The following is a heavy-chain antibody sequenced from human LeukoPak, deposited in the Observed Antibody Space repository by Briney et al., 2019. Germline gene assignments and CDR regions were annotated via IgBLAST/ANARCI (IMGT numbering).Heavy chain of an antibody. CDR1: GGSFSGYY. CDR3: ARVNNYYDSSGYYYNDAFDI. J-gene: IGHJ3*02. V-gene: IGHV4-34*01. D-gene: IGHD3-22*01. Sequence: PSETLSLTCAVYGGSFSGYYWSWIRQPPGKGLEWIGEINHSGSTNYNPSLKSRVTISVDTSKNQFSLKLSSVTAADTAVYYCARVNNYYDSSGYYYNDAFDIWGQGTMVTVSS. CDR2: INHSGST.